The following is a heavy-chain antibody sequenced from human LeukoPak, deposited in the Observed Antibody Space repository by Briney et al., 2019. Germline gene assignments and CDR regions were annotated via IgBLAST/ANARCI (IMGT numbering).Heavy chain of an antibody. CDR2: INPNGGST. Sequence: GASVKVSCKASGYTFRNYYMHWVRQAPGQGLEWMGIINPNGGSTTYAQKFQGRVTMTKDTSTDTAYMALSSLRSDDTAVYYCARDSELPRAFDIWGQGTMVTVSS. J-gene: IGHJ3*02. V-gene: IGHV1-46*01. CDR3: ARDSELPRAFDI. D-gene: IGHD1-26*01. CDR1: GYTFRNYY.